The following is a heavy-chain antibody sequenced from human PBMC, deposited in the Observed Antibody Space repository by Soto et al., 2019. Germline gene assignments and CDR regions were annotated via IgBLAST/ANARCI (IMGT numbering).Heavy chain of an antibody. CDR3: PHRRVSGWLDAFDI. CDR2: IYWDDDK. J-gene: IGHJ3*02. D-gene: IGHD6-19*01. V-gene: IGHV2-5*02. CDR1: GFSLSTSGVG. Sequence: QITLKESGPTLVKPTQTLTLTCTFSGFSLSTSGVGVGWIRQPPGKALECLALIYWDDDKRYSPSLKTRLTITHDTSKHQVILTVTNMDPVDTATYYCPHRRVSGWLDAFDIWGQGTMVTVSS.